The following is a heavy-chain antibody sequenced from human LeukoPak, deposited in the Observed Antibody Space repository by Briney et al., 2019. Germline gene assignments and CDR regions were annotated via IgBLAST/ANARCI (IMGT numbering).Heavy chain of an antibody. Sequence: SDTLSLTCTVSGGTISTYYWSWIRQPPGKGLEWIGYIYYGGSTNYNPSLKSRVTISVDTSKNQFSLKLSSVTAADTAVYYCARDRGYYFGSGSYLGDWGQGTLVTVSS. J-gene: IGHJ4*02. CDR1: GGTISTYY. D-gene: IGHD3-10*01. CDR2: IYYGGST. V-gene: IGHV4-59*01. CDR3: ARDRGYYFGSGSYLGD.